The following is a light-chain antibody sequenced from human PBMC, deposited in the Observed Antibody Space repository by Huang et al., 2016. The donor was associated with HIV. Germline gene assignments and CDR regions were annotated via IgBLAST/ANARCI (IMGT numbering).Light chain of an antibody. J-gene: IGKJ5*01. V-gene: IGKV1-33*01. Sequence: DIQMTQSPSSLSASVGDRVTITCQASQDITNYLKWYQQKPGKAPKLLIYDASNLETVVPSRFSGSGSGTDFTFTINNLQSEDVATYYCQQYDNLPITFGQGTRLEIK. CDR1: QDITNY. CDR3: QQYDNLPIT. CDR2: DAS.